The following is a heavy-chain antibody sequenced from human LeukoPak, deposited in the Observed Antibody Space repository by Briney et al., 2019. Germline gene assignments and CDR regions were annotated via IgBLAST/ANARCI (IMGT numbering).Heavy chain of an antibody. CDR3: ARLTFYYDGSGYYFDY. CDR1: GGSFSSTSYY. CDR2: ISHTGST. V-gene: IGHV4-39*01. J-gene: IGHJ4*02. D-gene: IGHD3-22*01. Sequence: SSETLSLTCTVPGGSFSSTSYYWAWIRQPPGKRLEWIGSISHTGSTYYNPSLKSRVTISVDTSKNQFSLRLSSVSVADTAVHYCARLTFYYDGSGYYFDYWGQGTLVTVSA.